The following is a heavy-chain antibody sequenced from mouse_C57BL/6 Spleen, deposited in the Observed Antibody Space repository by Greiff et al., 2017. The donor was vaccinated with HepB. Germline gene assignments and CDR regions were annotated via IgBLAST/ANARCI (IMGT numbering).Heavy chain of an antibody. V-gene: IGHV1-52*01. Sequence: QVQLQQPGAELVRPGSSVKLSCKASGYTFTSYWMHWVKQRPIQGLEWIGNIDPSDSETHYNQKFKDKATLTVNKSSSTAYMQLSSLTSEDSAVYYCARYGITTVVSPFADWGQGTLVTVSA. CDR3: ARYGITTVVSPFAD. J-gene: IGHJ3*01. CDR2: IDPSDSET. D-gene: IGHD1-1*01. CDR1: GYTFTSYW.